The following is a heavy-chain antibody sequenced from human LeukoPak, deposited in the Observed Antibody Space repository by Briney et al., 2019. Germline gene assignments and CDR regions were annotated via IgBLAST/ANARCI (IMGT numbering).Heavy chain of an antibody. D-gene: IGHD6-13*01. CDR1: GYTFTSYG. J-gene: IGHJ6*03. CDR2: ISAYNGNT. CDR3: ARGSSSWIDYYYYYMDV. Sequence: ASVKVSCKASGYTFTSYGISWVRQAPGQGLEWMGWISAYNGNTNYAQKLQGRVTMTTDTSTSTACMELRSLRSDDTAVYYCARGSSSWIDYYYYYMDVWGKGTTVTVSS. V-gene: IGHV1-18*01.